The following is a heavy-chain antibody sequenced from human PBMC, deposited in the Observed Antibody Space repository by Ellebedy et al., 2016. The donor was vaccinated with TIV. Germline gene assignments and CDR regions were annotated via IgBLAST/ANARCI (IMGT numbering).Heavy chain of an antibody. CDR3: VRTGRPWFDY. D-gene: IGHD2-8*02. V-gene: IGHV3-11*06. CDR2: ISTSSSYT. CDR1: GFTFSDYY. Sequence: GESLKISCVASGFTFSDYYMSWLRQAPGKGLEWVSTISTSSSYTKCADSVKGRFTVSRDDAKNSLYLHMNSLKAEDTAVYYCVRTGRPWFDYWGQGTLVTVSS. J-gene: IGHJ4*02.